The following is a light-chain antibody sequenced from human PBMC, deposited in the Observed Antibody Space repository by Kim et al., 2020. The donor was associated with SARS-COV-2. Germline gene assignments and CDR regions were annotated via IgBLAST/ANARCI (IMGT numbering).Light chain of an antibody. CDR2: GAS. CDR3: LQQNSYPIT. V-gene: IGKV1-17*01. J-gene: IGKJ5*01. CDR1: QDIRND. Sequence: ASVGYRVTITCRASQDIRNDVGWYQQSPGRAPKRLIYGASSLQRGVPSRFSGSGSGTEFTLTISSLQPEDFATYFCLQQNSYPITFGQGTRLEIK.